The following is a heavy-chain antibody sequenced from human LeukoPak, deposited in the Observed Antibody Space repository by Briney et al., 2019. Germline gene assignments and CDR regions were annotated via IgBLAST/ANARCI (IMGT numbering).Heavy chain of an antibody. D-gene: IGHD5-24*01. CDR2: ISFGGSPK. J-gene: IGHJ6*02. CDR3: AREGASNGYHYGMDV. V-gene: IGHV3-30*04. CDR1: GFTFSLYN. Sequence: GGSLRLSCAGSGFTFSLYNMHWVRQAPGKGLEWVALISFGGSPKYYADSVKGRFTISRDNSKNTLFLQMSSLKADDTAVYYCAREGASNGYHYGMDVWGQGTTVSVS.